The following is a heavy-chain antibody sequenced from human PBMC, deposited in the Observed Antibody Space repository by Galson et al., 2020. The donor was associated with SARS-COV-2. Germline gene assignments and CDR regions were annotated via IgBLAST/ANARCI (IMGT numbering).Heavy chain of an antibody. CDR2: ITSFNGKT. CDR1: GYSFPYRF. Sequence: SVKVSCKASGYSFPYRFLHWVRQAPGLAPEWMGWITSFNGKTNYAQNFQDRVTITSDRSLNTAYMELTSLKSEDTAMYYCTTPVCPGGVCYEHAGFDVWGQGTMVTVSS. D-gene: IGHD2-8*02. CDR3: TTPVCPGGVCYEHAGFDV. J-gene: IGHJ3*01. V-gene: IGHV1-45*02.